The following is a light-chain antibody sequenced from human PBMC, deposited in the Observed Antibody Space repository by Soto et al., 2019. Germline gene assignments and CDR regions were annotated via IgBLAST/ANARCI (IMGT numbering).Light chain of an antibody. J-gene: IGLJ1*01. CDR1: SSDVGGYNY. CDR2: EVN. Sequence: QSVLTQPPSASGSPGQSVTISCTGTSSDVGGYNYVSWYQQHPGKVPKLMVYEVNKRPSGVPDRFSGSKSGNTASLTVSGLQAEAEAYYYCTSYAGGNNVFGTGTKLTVL. V-gene: IGLV2-8*01. CDR3: TSYAGGNNV.